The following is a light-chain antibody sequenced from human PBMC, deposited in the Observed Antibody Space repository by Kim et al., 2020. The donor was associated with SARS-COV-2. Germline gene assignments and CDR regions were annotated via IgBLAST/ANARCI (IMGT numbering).Light chain of an antibody. CDR2: AAS. CDR1: QDISNW. J-gene: IGKJ3*01. V-gene: IGKV1-12*01. Sequence: ASVGAIVTITCRASQDISNWLAWYQQKPGKAPNLLIYAASDLQSGVPSGFSGGGSGTYFTLTISSLQPEDLAIYFCQQSYSLPPTFGPGTKVDIK. CDR3: QQSYSLPPT.